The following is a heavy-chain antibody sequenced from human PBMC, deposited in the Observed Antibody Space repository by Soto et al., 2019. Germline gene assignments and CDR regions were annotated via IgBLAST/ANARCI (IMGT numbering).Heavy chain of an antibody. Sequence: ASVKVSCKASGYTFTGYYMHWVRQAPGQGLEWMGWINPNSGGTNYAQKFQGRVTMTRDTSISTAYMELSRLRSDDTAVYYCARDNAGYSWSYTAFDIWGQGTMVTVSS. V-gene: IGHV1-2*02. CDR1: GYTFTGYY. CDR3: ARDNAGYSWSYTAFDI. CDR2: INPNSGGT. J-gene: IGHJ3*02. D-gene: IGHD1-26*01.